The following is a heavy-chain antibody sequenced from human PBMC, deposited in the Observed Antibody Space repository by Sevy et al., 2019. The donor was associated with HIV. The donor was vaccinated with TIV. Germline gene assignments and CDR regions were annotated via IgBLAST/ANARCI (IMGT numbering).Heavy chain of an antibody. CDR2: INPSGTEE. CDR3: TGVSRGRYDDY. V-gene: IGHV3-7*01. J-gene: IGHJ4*02. CDR1: GFTFSNSW. D-gene: IGHD2-2*01. Sequence: GGYLRLSCVASGFTFSNSWMNWVRQAPGKGLERVANINPSGTEEYYADSVKGRFIISRVNAKNSLFLQMNSLRAEDTAVYYCTGVSRGRYDDYWGQGTLVTVSS.